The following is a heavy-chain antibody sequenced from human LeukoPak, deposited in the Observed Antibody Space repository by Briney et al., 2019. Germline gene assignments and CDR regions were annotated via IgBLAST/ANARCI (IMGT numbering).Heavy chain of an antibody. D-gene: IGHD2-15*01. CDR1: GASIRSGDYY. CDR3: ARDCSGGSCYGAFDI. CDR2: IYDSGST. Sequence: SETLSLACTVSGASIRSGDYYWSWIRQPPGKGLEWIGYIYDSGSTYYNPSLKSRITISVDTSGNRFSLKLSSVTATDTAVYYCARDCSGGSCYGAFDIWGQGTMVTVSS. J-gene: IGHJ3*02. V-gene: IGHV4-30-4*01.